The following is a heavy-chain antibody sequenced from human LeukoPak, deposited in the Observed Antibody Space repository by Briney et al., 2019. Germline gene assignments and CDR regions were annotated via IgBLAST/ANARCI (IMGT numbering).Heavy chain of an antibody. J-gene: IGHJ4*02. V-gene: IGHV1-24*01. CDR3: ATSGGGPVYFDWFIAFDY. Sequence: ASVKVSCKVSGYTLTELSMHWVRQAPGKGLEWMGGFDPEDGETIYAQKFQGRVTMTEDTSTDTAYMELSSLRSKDTAVYYCATSGGGPVYFDWFIAFDYWGQGTLVTVSS. D-gene: IGHD3-9*01. CDR1: GYTLTELS. CDR2: FDPEDGET.